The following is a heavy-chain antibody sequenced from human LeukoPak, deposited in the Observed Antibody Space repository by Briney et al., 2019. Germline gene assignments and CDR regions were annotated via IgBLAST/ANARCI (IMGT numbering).Heavy chain of an antibody. Sequence: SETLSLTCTVSGGSISSGAYYWGWIRQPPGKGLEWIGSIYYSGSTYYNPSLKSRVTISVDTSKNQFSLKLSSVTAADTAVYYCARVKWPMIVDYWGQGTLVTVSS. CDR1: GGSISSGAYY. CDR3: ARVKWPMIVDY. V-gene: IGHV4-39*07. D-gene: IGHD3-22*01. CDR2: IYYSGST. J-gene: IGHJ4*02.